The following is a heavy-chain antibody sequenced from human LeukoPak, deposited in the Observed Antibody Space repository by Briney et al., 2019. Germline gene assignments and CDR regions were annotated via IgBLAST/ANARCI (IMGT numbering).Heavy chain of an antibody. Sequence: GESLKISCKDSGHSFTNYWFGWVRQMPGKGLEWMGIIYPRDSDTRYSPSFQGQVNISADKSISTAYLQWSSLKASDTAMYYCARSRSSFPYYYHIDVWGEGTMVTVSS. CDR2: IYPRDSDT. CDR1: GHSFTNYW. V-gene: IGHV5-51*01. J-gene: IGHJ6*03. CDR3: ARSRSSFPYYYHIDV.